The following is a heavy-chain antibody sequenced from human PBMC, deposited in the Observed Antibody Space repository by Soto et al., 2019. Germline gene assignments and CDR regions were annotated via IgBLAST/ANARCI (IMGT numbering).Heavy chain of an antibody. Sequence: EVQLVESGGGLVQPGGSLRLSCAASGFTVSSNYMSWVRQAPGKGLEWVSVIYSGGSTYYADSVKGRFTISRHNSKNTLYLQMSSLGAEDTAVYYGARAVGHGWFDPWGQGTMVTVSS. CDR2: IYSGGST. V-gene: IGHV3-53*04. CDR3: ARAVGHGWFDP. CDR1: GFTVSSNY. J-gene: IGHJ5*02.